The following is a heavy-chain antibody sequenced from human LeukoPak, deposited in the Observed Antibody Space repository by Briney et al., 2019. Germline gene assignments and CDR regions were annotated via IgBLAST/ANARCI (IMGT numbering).Heavy chain of an antibody. J-gene: IGHJ4*02. CDR3: ARAGYYDSSGWEY. D-gene: IGHD3-22*01. V-gene: IGHV4-59*01. CDR2: IYYSGST. CDR1: GGSISSYY. Sequence: SETLSLTCTVSGGSISSYYWSWIRQPPGKGLEWIGYIYYSGSTNYNPSLKSRVTISVDTSKNQFSLKLSSVTAADTAVYYCARAGYYDSSGWEYWVQGTLVTVSS.